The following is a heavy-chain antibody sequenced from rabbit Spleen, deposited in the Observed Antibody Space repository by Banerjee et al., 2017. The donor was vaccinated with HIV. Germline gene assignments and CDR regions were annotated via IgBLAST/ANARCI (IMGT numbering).Heavy chain of an antibody. CDR3: ARDLGSVVGWNFKL. D-gene: IGHD1-1*01. Sequence: QSLEESGGDLVKPGASLTLTCTASGFSLSNIYYMCWVRQAPGKGLEWIACIYIGDGNTYYASWAKGRFTISRTSSTTVTLQMTSLTAADTATHFCARDLGSVVGWNFKLWGPGTLVTVS. CDR1: GFSLSNIYY. J-gene: IGHJ4*01. V-gene: IGHV1S40*01. CDR2: IYIGDGNT.